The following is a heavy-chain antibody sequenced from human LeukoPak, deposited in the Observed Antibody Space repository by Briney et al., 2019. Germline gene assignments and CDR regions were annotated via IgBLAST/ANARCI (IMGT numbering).Heavy chain of an antibody. V-gene: IGHV4-34*01. CDR1: GGSFSGYY. CDR3: ARGRGTMARASVDY. D-gene: IGHD3-10*01. J-gene: IGHJ4*02. Sequence: PSETLSLTCAVYGGSFSGYYWSWIRQPPGKGLEWIGEINHSGSTNYNPSLKSRVTISVETSKNQFSLKLSSVTAADTAVYYCARGRGTMARASVDYWGQGTLVTVSS. CDR2: INHSGST.